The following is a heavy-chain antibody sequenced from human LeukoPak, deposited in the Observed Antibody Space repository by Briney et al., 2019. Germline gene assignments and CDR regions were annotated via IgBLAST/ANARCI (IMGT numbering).Heavy chain of an antibody. CDR3: ARVKLRELRYFD. Sequence: GGSLRLSCAASGFTFSSYEMNWVRQAPGKGLEWVSHISSSGSTIYYADSVKGRFTISRDNSKNTLYLQMNGLRAEDTAVYYCARVKLRELRYFDWGQGTLVTVSS. CDR2: ISSSGSTI. D-gene: IGHD3-9*01. J-gene: IGHJ4*02. CDR1: GFTFSSYE. V-gene: IGHV3-48*03.